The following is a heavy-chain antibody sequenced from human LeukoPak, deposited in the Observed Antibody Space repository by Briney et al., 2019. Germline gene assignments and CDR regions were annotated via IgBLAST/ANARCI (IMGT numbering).Heavy chain of an antibody. Sequence: PGGSLRLSCAASGFTFSSCAMSWVRQAPGKGLDWVSSISSRSGYIFYADSVKGRFTISRDNANNSLYLQMNSLSAEDTAVYYCARGTFGSGSQYNWFDPWGQGTLVTVSS. D-gene: IGHD3-10*01. J-gene: IGHJ5*02. CDR3: ARGTFGSGSQYNWFDP. V-gene: IGHV3-21*01. CDR2: ISSRSGYI. CDR1: GFTFSSCA.